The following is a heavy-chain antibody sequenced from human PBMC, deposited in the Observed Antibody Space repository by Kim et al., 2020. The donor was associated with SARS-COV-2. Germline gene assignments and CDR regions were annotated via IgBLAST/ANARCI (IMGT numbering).Heavy chain of an antibody. CDR1: GFTFSSYS. V-gene: IGHV3-48*01. Sequence: GGSLRLSCAASGFTFSSYSMNWVRQAPGKGLEWVSYISSSSSTIYYADSVKGRFTISRDNAKNSLYLQMNSLRAEDTAVYYCARGGTDSSSWYLYQISRLRGGYGMDVWGQGTTVTVSS. CDR3: ARGGTDSSSWYLYQISRLRGGYGMDV. J-gene: IGHJ6*02. D-gene: IGHD6-13*01. CDR2: ISSSSSTI.